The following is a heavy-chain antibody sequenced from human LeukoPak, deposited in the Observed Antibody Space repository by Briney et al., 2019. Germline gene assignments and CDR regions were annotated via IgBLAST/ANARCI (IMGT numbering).Heavy chain of an antibody. CDR1: GGSISSGSYY. V-gene: IGHV4-39*07. CDR2: IYYSGST. Sequence: SETLSLTCTVSGGSISSGSYYWGWIRQPPGKGLEWIGSIYYSGSTYYNPSLKSRVTISVDTSKNQFSLKLSSVTAADTAVYYCARAGHSSGWYDYWGQGTLVTVSS. CDR3: ARAGHSSGWYDY. D-gene: IGHD6-19*01. J-gene: IGHJ4*02.